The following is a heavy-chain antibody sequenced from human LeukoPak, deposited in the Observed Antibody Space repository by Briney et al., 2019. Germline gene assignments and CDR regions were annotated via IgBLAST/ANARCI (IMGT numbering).Heavy chain of an antibody. CDR3: AKGVGYCNGGSCQQFDY. V-gene: IGHV3-23*01. CDR2: ISGSGGST. J-gene: IGHJ4*02. D-gene: IGHD2-15*01. CDR1: GFTFSSYG. Sequence: GGSLTLSCAASGFTFSSYGVHWVHQAPGKGLEWVSAISGSGGSTYYADSVKGRFTISRDNSKNTLYLQMNSLRAEDTAVYYCAKGVGYCNGGSCQQFDYWGQGTLVTVSS.